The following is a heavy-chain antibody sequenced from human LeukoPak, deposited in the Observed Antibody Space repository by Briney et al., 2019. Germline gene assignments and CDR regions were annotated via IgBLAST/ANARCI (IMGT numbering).Heavy chain of an antibody. CDR2: ISGSGGGK. CDR3: AKAALKGTMVRATEGPVDF. Sequence: GGSLRLSCAASGFTFSSYAMNWVRQAPGKGLGWVAVISGSGGGKHYADSVKGRFTVSRDNSKNTLYLQMNSLRSEDTAAYFCAKAALKGTMVRATEGPVDFWGQGTLVTVSS. D-gene: IGHD3-10*01. J-gene: IGHJ4*02. CDR1: GFTFSSYA. V-gene: IGHV3-23*01.